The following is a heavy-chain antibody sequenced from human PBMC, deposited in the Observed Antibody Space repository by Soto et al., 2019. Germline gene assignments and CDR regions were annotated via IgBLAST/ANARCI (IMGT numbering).Heavy chain of an antibody. Sequence: QVQLVESGGGLVKAGGSLRLSCAASGFTFSDYYMSWIRQAPGKGLEWVSYISGSGSYTNFADSVKGRFTISRDNAKNSLYLQMNSLRAEDTAVYYCARIQSPWYFDLWGRDTLVTVSS. J-gene: IGHJ2*01. CDR1: GFTFSDYY. CDR2: ISGSGSYT. CDR3: ARIQSPWYFDL. V-gene: IGHV3-11*06.